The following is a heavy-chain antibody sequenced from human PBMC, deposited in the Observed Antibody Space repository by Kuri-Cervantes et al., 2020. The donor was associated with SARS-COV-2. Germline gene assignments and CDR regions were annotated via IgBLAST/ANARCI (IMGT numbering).Heavy chain of an antibody. CDR2: INPNSGGT. J-gene: IGHJ3*02. V-gene: IGHV1-2*02. D-gene: IGHD3-22*01. CDR1: GYTFTGYY. Sequence: ASVNVSCKASGYTFTGYYMHWVRQAPGQGLEWMGWINPNSGGTNYAQKFQGRVTMTRDTSISTAYIELSRLRCDDTAVYYCAKWGNDKWDDDAFDIWGQGTMVTVSS. CDR3: AKWGNDKWDDDAFDI.